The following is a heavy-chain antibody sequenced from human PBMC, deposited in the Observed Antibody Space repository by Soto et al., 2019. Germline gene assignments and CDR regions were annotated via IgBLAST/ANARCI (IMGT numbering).Heavy chain of an antibody. CDR3: ARSQFSRFGA. D-gene: IGHD3-16*01. J-gene: IGHJ1*01. V-gene: IGHV3-23*01. CDR2: IAGNGGIL. CDR1: GFTFSNYV. Sequence: GGSLRLSCVAPGFTFSNYVMSWVRQAPGKGLECVAAIAGNGGILYYTDSVKGRFSISRDNSKNTLHLQMNILRAEDTAVSYCARSQFSRFGAWGQGSLVTVFS.